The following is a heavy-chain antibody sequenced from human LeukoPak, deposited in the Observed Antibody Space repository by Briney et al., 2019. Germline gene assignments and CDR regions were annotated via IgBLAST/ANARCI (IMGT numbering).Heavy chain of an antibody. J-gene: IGHJ4*02. Sequence: ASETLSLTCTVSGYSISSGYYWGWIRQPPGKGLEWIGSIYHSGSTYYNPSLKSRVTISVDTSKNQFSLKLSSVTAADTAVYYCARLVDYWGQGTLVTVSS. CDR2: IYHSGST. CDR3: ARLVDY. CDR1: GYSISSGYY. V-gene: IGHV4-38-2*02. D-gene: IGHD2-8*02.